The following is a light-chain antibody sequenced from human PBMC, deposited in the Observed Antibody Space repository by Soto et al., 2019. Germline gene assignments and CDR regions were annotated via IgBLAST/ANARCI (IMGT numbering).Light chain of an antibody. V-gene: IGKV3-11*01. CDR2: DAS. Sequence: EIVLTQSPATLSLSPGERATLSCRASQSVSSYLAWYQQKPGQAPRLLIYDASNRATGIPARFSGSGSGTDFTLTIISLAPEDFAVYYCQQRSNWPPMYTFGQGTKLEIK. J-gene: IGKJ2*01. CDR3: QQRSNWPPMYT. CDR1: QSVSSY.